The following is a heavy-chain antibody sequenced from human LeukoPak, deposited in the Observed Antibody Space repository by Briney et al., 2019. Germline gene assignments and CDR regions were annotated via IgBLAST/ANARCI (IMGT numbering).Heavy chain of an antibody. V-gene: IGHV4-4*07. CDR2: IYTSGCT. CDR3: AREWGITGTPQQKYYYYYYGMDV. J-gene: IGHJ6*02. Sequence: SETLSLTCTVSGGSISSYYWSWIRQPAGKGLEWIGRIYTSGCTNYNPSLKSRVTMSVDTSKNQFSLKLSSVTAADTAVYYCAREWGITGTPQQKYYYYYYGMDVWGQGTTVTVSS. CDR1: GGSISSYY. D-gene: IGHD1-7*01.